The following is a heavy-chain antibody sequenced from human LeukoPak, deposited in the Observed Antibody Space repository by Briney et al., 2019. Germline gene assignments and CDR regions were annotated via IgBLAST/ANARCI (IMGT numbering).Heavy chain of an antibody. CDR2: ISGSGDST. CDR1: GFRFSYNA. V-gene: IGHV3-23*01. CDR3: AKTAMIKVIATSYPKGLNY. Sequence: PGGSLRLSCAASGFRFSYNAMNWVRQAPGRGLEWVSGISGSGDSTYYADPVRGRFTISRDNSKETVYLQMTSLGADDTAVYYCAKTAMIKVIATSYPKGLNYWGQGALVTVSS. D-gene: IGHD2-21*01. J-gene: IGHJ4*02.